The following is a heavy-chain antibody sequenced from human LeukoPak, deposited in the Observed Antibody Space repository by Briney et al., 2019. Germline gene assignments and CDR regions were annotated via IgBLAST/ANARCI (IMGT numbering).Heavy chain of an antibody. D-gene: IGHD2-15*01. CDR3: ARDPRGYCSGGRYYWFDP. Sequence: ASLTVSCKASGDTFTSYYIHWVRQAPGHGLEWMGLINPSDGGTSYAQKFQDRVTMTRDTSTSTVYMELSSLRSEDTAVYYCARDPRGYCSGGRYYWFDPWGQGTLVTVSA. V-gene: IGHV1-46*01. J-gene: IGHJ5*02. CDR2: INPSDGGT. CDR1: GDTFTSYY.